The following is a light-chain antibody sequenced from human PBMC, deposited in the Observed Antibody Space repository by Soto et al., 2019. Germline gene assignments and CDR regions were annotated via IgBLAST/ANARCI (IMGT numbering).Light chain of an antibody. CDR1: SSDVGGYNY. J-gene: IGLJ1*01. CDR3: SSYTGSSTPYG. V-gene: IGLV2-14*03. CDR2: DVS. Sequence: QSALTQPASVSGSPGQSITISCTGTSSDVGGYNYVSWYQQHSGKAPKIMIYDVSNRPSAVYNRFSGSKSDNTALLPSSGLQAEDEAYYYCSSYTGSSTPYGFGTGTEVTVL.